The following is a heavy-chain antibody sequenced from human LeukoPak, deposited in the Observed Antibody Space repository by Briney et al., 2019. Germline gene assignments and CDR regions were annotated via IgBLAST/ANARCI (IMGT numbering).Heavy chain of an antibody. CDR1: GFTFSSYA. CDR3: AKGSYYDSSGSFYFDN. V-gene: IGHV3-23*01. CDR2: ISGSGDNT. D-gene: IGHD3-22*01. Sequence: GGSLRLSCAASGFTFSSYAMSWVRQAPGKGLEWVSGISGSGDNTYYADSVKGRFTISRDNSKNTLYVQVNSLGTEDTAAYYCAKGSYYDSSGSFYFDNWGQGTLVTVSS. J-gene: IGHJ4*02.